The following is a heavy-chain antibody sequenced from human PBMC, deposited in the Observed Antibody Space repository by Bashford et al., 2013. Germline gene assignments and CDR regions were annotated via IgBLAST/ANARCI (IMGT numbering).Heavy chain of an antibody. Sequence: SETLSLTCTVSGGSISSYYWSWIRQPPGKGLEWIGYIYYSGSTNYNPSLKSRVTISVDTSKNQFSLKLSSVTAADTAVYYCARHVGGYCSSTSCYAFDYWGQGTLVTVSS. J-gene: IGHJ4*02. D-gene: IGHD2-2*01. V-gene: IGHV4-59*08. CDR1: GGSISSYY. CDR3: ARHVGGYCSSTSCYAFDY. CDR2: IYYSGST.